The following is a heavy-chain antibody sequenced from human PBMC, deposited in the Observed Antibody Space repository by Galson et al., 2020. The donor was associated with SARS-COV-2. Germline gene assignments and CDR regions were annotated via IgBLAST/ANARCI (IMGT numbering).Heavy chain of an antibody. Sequence: GESLKLSCEAPGFTFEDYYMSWIRQAPGKGLEWVSYISSGGRPTYYADSVKGRFTVSRDNAKNSLFLQMNSLRAEDTAVYYCARFSVWYYPGEYYMFQIPYWGQGTLVTVSS. CDR3: ARFSVWYYPGEYYMFQIPY. J-gene: IGHJ4*02. CDR1: GFTFEDYY. CDR2: ISSGGRPT. V-gene: IGHV3-11*01. D-gene: IGHD3-16*01.